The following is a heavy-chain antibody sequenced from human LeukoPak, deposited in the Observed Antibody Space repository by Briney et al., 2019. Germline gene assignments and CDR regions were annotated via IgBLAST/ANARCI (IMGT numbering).Heavy chain of an antibody. D-gene: IGHD3-22*01. CDR1: GFTFSSYG. J-gene: IGHJ4*02. V-gene: IGHV3-33*01. CDR3: ARGRVAVHPTLTSPSYYFDY. Sequence: QPGGSLRLSCAASGFTFSSYGMHWVRQAPGKGLGWEAVIWYDGSNKYYADSVKGRFTISRDNSKNTLYLQLNSLRAEDTAVYYCARGRVAVHPTLTSPSYYFDYWGQGTLVTVSS. CDR2: IWYDGSNK.